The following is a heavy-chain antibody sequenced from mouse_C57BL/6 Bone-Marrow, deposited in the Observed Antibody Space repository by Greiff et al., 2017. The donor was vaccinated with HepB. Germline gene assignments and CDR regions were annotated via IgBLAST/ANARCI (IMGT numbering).Heavy chain of an antibody. CDR2: IDPETGGT. V-gene: IGHV1-15*01. Sequence: QVQLKESGAEPVRPGASVTLSCKASGYTFTDYEMHWVKQTPVHGLEWIGAIDPETGGTAYNQKFKGKAILTADKSSSTAYMELRSLTSEDSAVYYCTRGGLPYYYAMDYWGQGTSVTVSS. J-gene: IGHJ4*01. CDR3: TRGGLPYYYAMDY. CDR1: GYTFTDYE. D-gene: IGHD2-2*01.